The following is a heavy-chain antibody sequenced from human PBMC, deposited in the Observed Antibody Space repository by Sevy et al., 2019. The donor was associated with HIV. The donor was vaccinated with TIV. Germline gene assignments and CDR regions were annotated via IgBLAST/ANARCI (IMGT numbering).Heavy chain of an antibody. Sequence: GGSLRLSCTTSGFLFSSYEMNWVRQAPGKGLEWVSYISNSGTTIYYSDSVKGRFTISRDNARNSLYLQMSGLRAEDSAVYYCARDLPPSATTVAHFDRWGQGTLVTVSS. V-gene: IGHV3-48*03. CDR2: ISNSGTTI. J-gene: IGHJ4*02. CDR1: GFLFSSYE. D-gene: IGHD4-17*01. CDR3: ARDLPPSATTVAHFDR.